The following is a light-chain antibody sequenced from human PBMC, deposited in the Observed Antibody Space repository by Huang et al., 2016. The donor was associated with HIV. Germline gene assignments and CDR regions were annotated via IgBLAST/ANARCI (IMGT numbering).Light chain of an antibody. CDR3: LQLNTYPGT. CDR2: AAS. CDR1: QDIISY. Sequence: IQLTQSPSSLSASVGDRVTITGRASQDIISYLAWYQQKPGKAPKLLIYAASTLESGVPSRFRGSGSGTDFTLTINNLQPEDFATYYCLQLNTYPGTFGPGTNVDV. J-gene: IGKJ3*01. V-gene: IGKV1-9*01.